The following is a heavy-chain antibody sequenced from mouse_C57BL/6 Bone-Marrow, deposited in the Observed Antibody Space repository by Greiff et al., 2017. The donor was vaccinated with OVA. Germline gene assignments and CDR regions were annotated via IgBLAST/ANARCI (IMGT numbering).Heavy chain of an antibody. V-gene: IGHV2-5*01. D-gene: IGHD2-1*01. CDR1: GFSLTSYG. CDR3: AKRGGNYRAMDY. Sequence: VMLVESGPGLVQPSQSLSITCTVSGFSLTSYGVHWVRQSPGKGLEWLGVIWRGGSTDYNAAFMSRLSITKDNSKSQVFFKMNSLQADDTAIYYCAKRGGNYRAMDYWGQGTSVTVSS. CDR2: IWRGGST. J-gene: IGHJ4*01.